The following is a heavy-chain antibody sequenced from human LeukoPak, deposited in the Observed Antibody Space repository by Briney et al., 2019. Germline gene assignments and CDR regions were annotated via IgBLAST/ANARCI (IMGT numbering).Heavy chain of an antibody. V-gene: IGHV4-59*08. CDR2: IYYSGST. D-gene: IGHD6-19*01. CDR3: ARHRRGSGWYDFDY. J-gene: IGHJ4*02. CDR1: GGSFSGYY. Sequence: SETLSLTCAVYGGSFSGYYWSWIRQPPGKGLEWIGYIYYSGSTNYNPSLKSRVTISVDTSKNQFSLKLSSVTAADTAVYYCARHRRGSGWYDFDYWGQGTLVTVSS.